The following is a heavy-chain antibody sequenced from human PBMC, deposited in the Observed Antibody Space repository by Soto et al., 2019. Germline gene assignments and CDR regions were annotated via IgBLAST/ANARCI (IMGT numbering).Heavy chain of an antibody. J-gene: IGHJ4*02. V-gene: IGHV1-45*02. CDR2: ITPFNGDV. D-gene: IGHD1-26*01. Sequence: QMQLVQSGAEVKKTGSSVKVSCKASGYTFPQHYLHWVRQAPGQALEWMGWITPFNGDVNYAQKCQERVTITRDRSLNTAYMEMSSLKSEDTAMYYCATGGAGPAPFTWDLPDHWGQGTLVTVSS. CDR3: ATGGAGPAPFTWDLPDH. CDR1: GYTFPQHY.